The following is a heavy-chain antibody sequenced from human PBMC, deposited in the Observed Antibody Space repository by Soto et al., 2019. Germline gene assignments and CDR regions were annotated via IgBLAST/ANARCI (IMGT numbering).Heavy chain of an antibody. D-gene: IGHD2-2*03. CDR2: ISAYNGNT. CDR3: ARVEIVVVPAAITRYYYYGMDV. V-gene: IGHV1-18*01. J-gene: IGHJ6*02. Sequence: ASVKVSCKASGYTFTNYDVSWVRQAPGQGLEWMGWISAYNGNTNYAQKLQGRVTMTTDTSTSTAYMELRSLRSDDTAVYYCARVEIVVVPAAITRYYYYGMDVWGQGTTVTVSS. CDR1: GYTFTNYD.